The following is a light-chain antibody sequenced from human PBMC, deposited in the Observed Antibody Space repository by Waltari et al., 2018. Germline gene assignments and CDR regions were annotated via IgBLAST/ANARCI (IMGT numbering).Light chain of an antibody. J-gene: IGLJ3*02. CDR3: AAWDDSLSGWV. V-gene: IGLV1-47*01. CDR1: SSNIGSNH. Sequence: QSVLTQPPSASGTPGQRVTISCSGSSSNIGSNHVYWYQQLPGTAPKLLIYRNNQRPSWVPDRFSGSQSGTSASLAISGIRSEDEADYYWAAWDDSLSGWVFGGGTKLTVL. CDR2: RNN.